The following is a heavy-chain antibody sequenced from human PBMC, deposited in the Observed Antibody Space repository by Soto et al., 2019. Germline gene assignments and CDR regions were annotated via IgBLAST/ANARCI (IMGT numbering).Heavy chain of an antibody. Sequence: SETLSLTCAVSGGSISSGGYSWSWIRQPPGKGLEWIGYIYHSGSTYYNPSLKSRVTFTRDTSAGTVYMQLSSLTSEDTAVYYCARDDSGFSGSHYIDYFNYWGQGALVTVSS. J-gene: IGHJ4*02. CDR1: GGSISSGGYS. D-gene: IGHD1-26*01. CDR2: IYHSGST. CDR3: ARDDSGFSGSHYIDYFNY. V-gene: IGHV4-30-2*05.